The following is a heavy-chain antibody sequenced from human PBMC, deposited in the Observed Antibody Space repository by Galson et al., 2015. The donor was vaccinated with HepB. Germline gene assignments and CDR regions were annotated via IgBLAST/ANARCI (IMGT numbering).Heavy chain of an antibody. CDR1: GYTFTSYG. CDR3: ARTKEIGGYYYGMDV. D-gene: IGHD5-24*01. Sequence: VKVSCKASGYTFTSYGISWVRQAPGQGLEWMGWISAYNGNTNYAQKLQGRVTMTTDTSTSTAYMELRSLRSDDTAVYYCARTKEIGGYYYGMDVWGQGTTVTVSS. V-gene: IGHV1-18*01. CDR2: ISAYNGNT. J-gene: IGHJ6*02.